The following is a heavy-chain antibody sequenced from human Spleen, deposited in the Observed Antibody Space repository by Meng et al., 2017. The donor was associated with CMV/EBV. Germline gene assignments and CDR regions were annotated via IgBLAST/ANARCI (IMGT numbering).Heavy chain of an antibody. CDR3: ARDLGIN. Sequence: GQLVEAGGGVVQPGGSLGLSCAASGFTFSSYGMHWVRQAPGKGLEWVGRTRNKANSYTTEYAASVKGRFTISRDDSKNSLYLQMNSLKTEDTAVYYCARDLGINWGQGTLVTVSS. J-gene: IGHJ4*02. V-gene: IGHV3-72*01. D-gene: IGHD3-10*01. CDR1: GFTFSSYG. CDR2: TRNKANSYTT.